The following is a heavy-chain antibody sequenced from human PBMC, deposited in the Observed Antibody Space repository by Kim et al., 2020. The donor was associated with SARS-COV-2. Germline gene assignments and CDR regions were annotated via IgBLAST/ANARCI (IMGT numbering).Heavy chain of an antibody. Sequence: SETLSLTCTVSGGSISSGGYYWSWIRQHPGKGLEWIGYIYYSGSTYYNPSLKSRVTILVDTSKNQFSLKLSSVTAADTAVYYCARGRPDYGGNSNFDYWGQGTLVTVSS. D-gene: IGHD4-17*01. CDR1: GGSISSGGYY. J-gene: IGHJ4*02. V-gene: IGHV4-31*03. CDR3: ARGRPDYGGNSNFDY. CDR2: IYYSGST.